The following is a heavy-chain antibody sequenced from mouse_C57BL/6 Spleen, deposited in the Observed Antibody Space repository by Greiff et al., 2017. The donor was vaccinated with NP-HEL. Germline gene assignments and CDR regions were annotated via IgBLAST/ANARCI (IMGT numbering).Heavy chain of an antibody. D-gene: IGHD2-3*01. CDR3: ARVDGYYDAMDY. CDR2: INPNNGGT. Sequence: EVQLQQSGPELVKPGASVKISCKASGYTFTDYYMNWVKQSHGKSLEWIGDINPNNGGTSYNQKFKGKATLTADKSSSTAYMELRSLTSEDSAVYYCARVDGYYDAMDYWGQGTSVTVSS. CDR1: GYTFTDYY. J-gene: IGHJ4*01. V-gene: IGHV1-26*01.